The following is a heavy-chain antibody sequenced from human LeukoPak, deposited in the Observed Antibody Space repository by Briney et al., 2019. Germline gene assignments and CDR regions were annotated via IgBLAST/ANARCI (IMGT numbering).Heavy chain of an antibody. Sequence: ASVKVSCKASGGTFSSYAISWVRQAPGQGLEWMGGIIPIFGTANYAQKFQGRVTITADESTSTAYMELSSLRSEDTAVYYCARLYSSSSEHDYWGQGTLVTVSS. CDR1: GGTFSSYA. V-gene: IGHV1-69*13. D-gene: IGHD6-6*01. J-gene: IGHJ4*02. CDR3: ARLYSSSSEHDY. CDR2: IIPIFGTA.